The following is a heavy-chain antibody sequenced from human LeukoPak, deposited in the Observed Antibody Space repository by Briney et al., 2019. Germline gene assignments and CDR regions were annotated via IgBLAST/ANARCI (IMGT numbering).Heavy chain of an antibody. CDR1: GYSFTIYW. J-gene: IGHJ4*02. CDR2: TFPIDSDT. CDR3: ARHYYDYVWGSYGIDY. Sequence: GESLKISCKASGYSFTIYWIAWVRQMPGKGLEWMGITFPIDSDTRYSPSFRGQVTISADKSISTAYLQWSSLKASDTAMYYCARHYYDYVWGSYGIDYWGQGTLVTVSS. D-gene: IGHD3-16*01. V-gene: IGHV5-51*01.